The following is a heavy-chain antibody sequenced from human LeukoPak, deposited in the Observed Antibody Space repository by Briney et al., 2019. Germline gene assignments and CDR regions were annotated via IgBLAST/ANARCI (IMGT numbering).Heavy chain of an antibody. CDR3: VKGGYCSSVTCFAAFDM. J-gene: IGHJ3*02. CDR2: ISSNGDST. V-gene: IGHV3-64D*06. CDR1: GFSFSSYA. D-gene: IGHD2-2*01. Sequence: GRSLRLSCSASGFSFSSYAMHWVRQAPGKGLEFVSVISSNGDSTCYADSVKGRFTISRDNSKNTLYLQMSSLRAEDTAVYYCVKGGYCSSVTCFAAFDMWGQGTIVTVSS.